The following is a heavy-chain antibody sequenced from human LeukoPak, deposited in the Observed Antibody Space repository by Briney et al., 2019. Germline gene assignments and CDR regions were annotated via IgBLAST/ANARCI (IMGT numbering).Heavy chain of an antibody. Sequence: GGSLRLSCAASGFTVSSNYMTWVRQAPGKGLEWISLIYSGGSTYFADSVKGRFTISRDNSKNTLYLQMNSLRAEDTAVYYCAAYSSCDYWGQGTLVTVSS. D-gene: IGHD6-6*01. V-gene: IGHV3-53*01. CDR1: GFTVSSNY. CDR2: IYSGGST. CDR3: AAYSSCDY. J-gene: IGHJ4*02.